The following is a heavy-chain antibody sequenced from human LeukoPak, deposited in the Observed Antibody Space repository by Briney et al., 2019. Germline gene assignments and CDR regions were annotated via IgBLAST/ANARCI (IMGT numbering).Heavy chain of an antibody. CDR2: IYYSGST. D-gene: IGHD4-17*01. CDR1: GGSISSGGYY. J-gene: IGHJ4*02. Sequence: TSETLSLTCTVSGGSISSGGYYWSWIRQHPGKGLEWIGYIYYSGSTYYNPSLKSRVTISVDTSKNQFSLKLSSVTAADTAVYYCARGCYGDYVAYYFDYWGQGTLVTASS. V-gene: IGHV4-31*03. CDR3: ARGCYGDYVAYYFDY.